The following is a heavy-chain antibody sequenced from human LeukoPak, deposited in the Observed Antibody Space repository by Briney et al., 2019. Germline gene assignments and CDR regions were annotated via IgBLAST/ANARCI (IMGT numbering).Heavy chain of an antibody. J-gene: IGHJ4*02. CDR3: ARLIVGAIDY. V-gene: IGHV3-53*01. CDR1: GFTVGSNY. CDR2: IYSGGST. D-gene: IGHD1-26*01. Sequence: GGSLRLSCAASGFTVGSNYMSWVRQAPGKGLEWVSVIYSGGSTYYADSVKGRFTISRDNAKNSLYLQMNSLRAEDTAMYYCARLIVGAIDYWGQGTLVTVSS.